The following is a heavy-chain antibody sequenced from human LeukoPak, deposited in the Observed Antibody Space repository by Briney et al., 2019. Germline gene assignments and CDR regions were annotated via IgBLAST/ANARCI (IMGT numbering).Heavy chain of an antibody. CDR3: ARSSSSGYFDY. D-gene: IGHD6-6*01. V-gene: IGHV1-46*01. CDR1: GYTFTSYY. Sequence: APVKVSCKASGYTFTSYYMHWVRQAPGQGLEWMGIVNPSGGSTSYAQKFQGRVTMTRDTSTSTVYMELSSLRSEDTAVYYCARSSSSGYFDYWGQGTLVTVSS. J-gene: IGHJ4*02. CDR2: VNPSGGST.